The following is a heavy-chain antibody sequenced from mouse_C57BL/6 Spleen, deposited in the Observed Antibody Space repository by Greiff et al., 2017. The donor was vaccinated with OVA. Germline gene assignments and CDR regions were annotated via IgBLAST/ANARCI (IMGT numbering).Heavy chain of an antibody. CDR3: ARRSYYGSSPGFDY. CDR2: INPNNGGT. CDR1: GYTFTDYN. V-gene: IGHV1-18*01. Sequence: EVQLQQSGPELVKPGASVKIPCKASGYTFTDYNMDWVKQSHGKSLEWIGDINPNNGGTIYNQKFKGKATLTVDKSSSTAYMELRSLTSEDTAVYDCARRSYYGSSPGFDYWGQGTTLTVSS. D-gene: IGHD1-1*01. J-gene: IGHJ2*01.